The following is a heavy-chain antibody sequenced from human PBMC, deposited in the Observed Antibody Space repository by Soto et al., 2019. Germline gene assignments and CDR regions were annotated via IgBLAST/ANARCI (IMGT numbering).Heavy chain of an antibody. J-gene: IGHJ6*02. Sequence: PGGSLRLSCAASGFTFSSYSMNWVRQAPGKGLEWVSSISSSSYIYYADSVKGRFTISRDNAKNSLYLQMNSLRAEDTAVYYCARDRIAARPRGMDVWGQGTTVTVSS. CDR1: GFTFSSYS. CDR2: ISSSSYI. V-gene: IGHV3-21*01. D-gene: IGHD6-6*01. CDR3: ARDRIAARPRGMDV.